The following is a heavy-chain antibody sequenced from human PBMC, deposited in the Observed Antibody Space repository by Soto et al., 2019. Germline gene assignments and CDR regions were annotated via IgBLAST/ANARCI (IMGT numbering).Heavy chain of an antibody. Sequence: GGSLRLSCAAPGFTFSSYWMSWVRQAPGKGLEWVANIKQGGSEKYYVDSVKGRFTISRDNAKNSLYLQMNSLRAEDTAVYYCARDKGRSPLDYWGQGTLVTVSS. V-gene: IGHV3-7*01. J-gene: IGHJ4*02. CDR3: ARDKGRSPLDY. D-gene: IGHD2-15*01. CDR1: GFTFSSYW. CDR2: IKQGGSEK.